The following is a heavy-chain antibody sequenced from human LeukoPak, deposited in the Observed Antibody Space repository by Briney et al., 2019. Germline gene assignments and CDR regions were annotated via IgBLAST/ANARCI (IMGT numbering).Heavy chain of an antibody. D-gene: IGHD3-16*01. CDR1: GVSISDYY. CDR2: IKYSGDS. CDR3: ARVRAPTFGGLRYFDY. Sequence: SETLSLTCTVSGVSISDYYWRWIRQSPGKGPEWIGDIKYSGDSNYNPSLKSRVTMSIDTSKNQFSLKLRSVTAADTAVYYCARVRAPTFGGLRYFDYWGQGTLVTVSS. J-gene: IGHJ4*02. V-gene: IGHV4-59*01.